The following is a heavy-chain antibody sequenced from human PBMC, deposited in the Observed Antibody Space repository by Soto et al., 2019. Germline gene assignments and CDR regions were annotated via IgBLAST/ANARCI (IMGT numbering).Heavy chain of an antibody. V-gene: IGHV3-7*01. CDR3: TRNQVKADY. CDR2: IKGDGSEQ. CDR1: GFALSSFW. Sequence: EVQLVDSGGDLVQPGGSLRLSCVASGFALSSFWMTWVRQAPGKGLEWVAKIKGDGSEQNYVDSVRGRFTISRDNAKNSVYLQMSSLRVDDTAVYYCTRNQVKADYWGQGTLVTVSS. D-gene: IGHD3-22*01. J-gene: IGHJ4*02.